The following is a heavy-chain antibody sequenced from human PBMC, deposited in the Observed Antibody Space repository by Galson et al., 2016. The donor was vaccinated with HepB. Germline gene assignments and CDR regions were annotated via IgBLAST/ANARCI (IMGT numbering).Heavy chain of an antibody. J-gene: IGHJ4*02. CDR2: IYSSGST. Sequence: TLSLTCTVSGGSVSDVNYFWNWIRQRPGKGLEWLGFIYSSGSTSYNPSVESRVSMSIDTSKNQFSLNLTSVTAADTGTYFCSRETPVRFWSGYSAHWGQGILVTVSS. V-gene: IGHV4-31*03. D-gene: IGHD3-3*01. CDR1: GGSVSDVNYF. CDR3: SRETPVRFWSGYSAH.